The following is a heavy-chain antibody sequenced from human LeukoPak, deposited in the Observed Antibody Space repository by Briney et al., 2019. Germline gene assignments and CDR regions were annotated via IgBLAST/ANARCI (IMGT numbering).Heavy chain of an antibody. D-gene: IGHD3-16*01. CDR2: INHSGST. CDR3: GGGASQGAFDY. V-gene: IGHV4-34*01. Sequence: SETLSLTCAVYGGSFSGYYWSWIRQPPGKGLEWIGEINHSGSTNYNPSLKSRVTISVDTSKNQFSLKLSSVTAADTAVYYCGGGASQGAFDYWGQGTLVTVSS. J-gene: IGHJ4*02. CDR1: GGSFSGYY.